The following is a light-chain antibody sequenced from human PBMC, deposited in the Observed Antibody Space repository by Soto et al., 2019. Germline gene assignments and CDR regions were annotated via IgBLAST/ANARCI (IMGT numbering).Light chain of an antibody. V-gene: IGLV2-8*01. CDR3: TSYAGNSNYV. Sequence: QSVLTQPPSASGSAGQSVTISCTGPTNDVGGFNYVSWYQQHPGRVPKLIIYEVDERPSGVPDRFSGSKSGNTASLTVSGLQADDEADYYCTSYAGNSNYVFGTGTKVTVL. J-gene: IGLJ1*01. CDR1: TNDVGGFNY. CDR2: EVD.